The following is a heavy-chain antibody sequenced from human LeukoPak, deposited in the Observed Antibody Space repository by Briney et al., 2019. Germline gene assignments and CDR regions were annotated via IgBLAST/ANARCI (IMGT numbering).Heavy chain of an antibody. CDR3: ARDIGSSWYGAFDI. CDR2: IYYSGST. Sequence: PSETLSLTCTVPGGSISSSSYYWGWMRQPPGKGLEWIGSIYYSGSTYYNPSLKSRVTISVDTSKNQFSLKLSSVTAADTAVYYCARDIGSSWYGAFDIWGQGTMVTVSS. V-gene: IGHV4-39*07. J-gene: IGHJ3*02. D-gene: IGHD6-13*01. CDR1: GGSISSSSYY.